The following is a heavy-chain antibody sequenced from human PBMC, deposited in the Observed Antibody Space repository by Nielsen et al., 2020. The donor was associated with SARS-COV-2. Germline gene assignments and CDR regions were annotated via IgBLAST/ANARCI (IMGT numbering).Heavy chain of an antibody. CDR2: ISYDGSNK. J-gene: IGHJ4*02. V-gene: IGHV3-30*18. D-gene: IGHD6-19*01. CDR1: GFTFSSYG. Sequence: GGSLRLSCAASGFTFSSYGMHWVRQAPGKGLEWVAVISYDGSNKYYADSVKGRFTISRGNSKNTLYLQMNSLRAEDTAVYYCAKIAVAGTDFDYWGQGTLVTVSS. CDR3: AKIAVAGTDFDY.